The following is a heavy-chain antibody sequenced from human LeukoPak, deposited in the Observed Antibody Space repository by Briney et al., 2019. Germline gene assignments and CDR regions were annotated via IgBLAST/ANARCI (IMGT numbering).Heavy chain of an antibody. V-gene: IGHV3-53*01. CDR2: FYSDGTT. Sequence: GGSLRLSCVVSGFIVNNNYINWVRQAPGKGLEWISVFYSDGTTYHADSGKGRFTISRDNSKNTVFLQMNSLRAEDTAVYYCARDAAAGAGVFDYWGQGTLVTVSS. CDR1: GFIVNNNY. CDR3: ARDAAAGAGVFDY. J-gene: IGHJ4*02. D-gene: IGHD6-13*01.